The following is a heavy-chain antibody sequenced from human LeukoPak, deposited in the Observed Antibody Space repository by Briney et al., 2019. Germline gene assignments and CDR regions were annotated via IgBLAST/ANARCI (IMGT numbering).Heavy chain of an antibody. CDR1: GYSCTSYW. CDR2: IYPGASDT. CDR3: ARPYSTGWYPFDY. V-gene: IGHV5-51*01. J-gene: IGHJ4*02. Sequence: GESLKISCKVSGYSCTSYWIGGVRQLPGKGLEWVGIIYPGASDTRYSPSFQGQVPISADKSSSTTYLQWSTLKASDTAMYYCARPYSTGWYPFDYWGQGTLVTVSS. D-gene: IGHD6-19*01.